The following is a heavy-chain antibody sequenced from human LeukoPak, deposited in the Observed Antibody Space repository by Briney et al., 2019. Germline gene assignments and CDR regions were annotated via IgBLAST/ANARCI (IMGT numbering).Heavy chain of an antibody. V-gene: IGHV4-34*01. CDR3: ARVGYDFWSGYCDY. Sequence: PSETLSLTCAVYGGSFSGYYWSWIRQPPGKGLEWIGEINHSGSTNYNPSLKSRVTISVDTSKNQFSLKLSSVTAADTAVYYCARVGYDFWSGYCDYWGQGILVTVSS. J-gene: IGHJ4*02. D-gene: IGHD3-3*01. CDR1: GGSFSGYY. CDR2: INHSGST.